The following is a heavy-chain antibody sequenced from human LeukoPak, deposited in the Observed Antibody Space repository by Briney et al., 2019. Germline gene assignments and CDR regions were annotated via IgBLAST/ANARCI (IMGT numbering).Heavy chain of an antibody. V-gene: IGHV4-34*01. Sequence: SETLSHTCAVYGGSFSGYYWSWIRQPPGKGLEWIGEINHSGSTNYNPSLKSRVTISVDTSKNQFSLKLSSVTAADTAVYYCARNVVVPAATHYYYYGMDVWGKGTTVTVSS. D-gene: IGHD2-2*01. CDR2: INHSGST. CDR1: GGSFSGYY. CDR3: ARNVVVPAATHYYYYGMDV. J-gene: IGHJ6*04.